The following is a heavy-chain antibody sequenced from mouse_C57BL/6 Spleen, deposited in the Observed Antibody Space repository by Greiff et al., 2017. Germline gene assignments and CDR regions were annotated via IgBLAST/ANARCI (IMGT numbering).Heavy chain of an antibody. CDR2: INPSNGGT. D-gene: IGHD1-1*01. J-gene: IGHJ1*03. V-gene: IGHV1-53*01. Sequence: QVQLQQPGTELVKPGASVKLSCKASGYTFTSYWMHWVKQRPGQGLEWIGNINPSNGGTNYNEKFKIKATLTVDKSSSTAYMQLSSLTSEDSAVSYCARTRYYGSSWYFDVWGTGTTVTVSA. CDR3: ARTRYYGSSWYFDV. CDR1: GYTFTSYW.